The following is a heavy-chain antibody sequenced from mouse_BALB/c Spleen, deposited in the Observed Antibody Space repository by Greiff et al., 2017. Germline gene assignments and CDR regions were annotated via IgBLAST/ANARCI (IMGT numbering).Heavy chain of an antibody. D-gene: IGHD4-1*01. CDR3: AISELGRDYYAMDY. CDR1: GYAFTNYL. CDR2: INPGSGGT. Sequence: VQLQQSGAELVRPGTSVKVSCKASGYAFTNYLIEWVKQRPGQGLEWIGVINPGSGGTNYNEKFKGKATLTADKSSSTAYMQLSSLTSDDSAVYFCAISELGRDYYAMDYWGQGTSVTVSS. J-gene: IGHJ4*01. V-gene: IGHV1-54*01.